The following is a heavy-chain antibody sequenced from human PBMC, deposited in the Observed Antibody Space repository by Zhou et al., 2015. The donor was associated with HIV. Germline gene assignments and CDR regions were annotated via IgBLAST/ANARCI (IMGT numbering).Heavy chain of an antibody. D-gene: IGHD6-13*01. CDR3: ARRDLAAHYGMDV. J-gene: IGHJ6*04. Sequence: QVQLVESGGNLVKPGGSLRLSCTASGFIFSDYYMTWIRQAPGKGLEWVSYISGSGTTTYFANSLKGRFAISRDNAKNSLYLQMNSLRVGDTAVYYCARRDLAAHYGMDVWGKGTTGHRLL. V-gene: IGHV3-11*04. CDR1: GFIFSDYY. CDR2: ISGSGTTT.